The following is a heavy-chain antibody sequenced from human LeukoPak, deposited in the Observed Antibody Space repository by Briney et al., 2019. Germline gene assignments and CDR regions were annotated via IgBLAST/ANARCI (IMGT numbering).Heavy chain of an antibody. D-gene: IGHD1-26*01. CDR2: ISYDGSNK. Sequence: PGGSLRLSCAASGFTFSSYAMHWVRQAPGKGLEWVAVISYDGSNKYYADSVKGRFTISRGNSKNTLYLQLNSLRAEDTAVYYCARDGELPTFPYFDYWGQGTLVTVSS. V-gene: IGHV3-30*04. CDR1: GFTFSSYA. CDR3: ARDGELPTFPYFDY. J-gene: IGHJ4*02.